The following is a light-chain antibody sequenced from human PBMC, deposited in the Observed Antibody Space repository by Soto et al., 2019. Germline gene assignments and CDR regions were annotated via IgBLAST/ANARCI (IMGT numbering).Light chain of an antibody. J-gene: IGKJ1*01. CDR3: QQYTNYPWT. Sequence: DIPMTQSPPTLSASVGDRVTITCRASQSISSWLACYQQRPGKAPNLLIYDVSSLESGVPSRFSGSGSGTEFTLTISSLQHDDFATYYCQQYTNYPWTFGQGTEVEIK. CDR1: QSISSW. CDR2: DVS. V-gene: IGKV1-5*01.